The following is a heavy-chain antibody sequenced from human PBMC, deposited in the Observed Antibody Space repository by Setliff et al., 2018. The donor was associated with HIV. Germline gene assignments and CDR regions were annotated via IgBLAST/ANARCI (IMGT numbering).Heavy chain of an antibody. CDR1: GFTFNKVW. CDR3: STLVGANPYHDAFDV. D-gene: IGHD1-26*01. J-gene: IGHJ3*01. V-gene: IGHV3-15*07. CDR2: IKSERDGGTK. Sequence: GGSLSLSCAASGFTFNKVWMNWVRQAPGKGLEWIGRIKSERDGGTKDYAAPVKGRFTISVDDSKTTLYLQMNSLKTEDTAVYYCSTLVGANPYHDAFDVWGQGTKVTVSS.